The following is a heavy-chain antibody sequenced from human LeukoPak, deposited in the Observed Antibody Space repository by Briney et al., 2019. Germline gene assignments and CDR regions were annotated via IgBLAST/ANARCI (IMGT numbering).Heavy chain of an antibody. J-gene: IGHJ3*02. CDR3: AKDLQYYDFWSGYLSHDAFDI. CDR2: ISYDGSNK. V-gene: IGHV3-30*18. Sequence: GGSLRLSCIGSGFPLSKYAMNWVRQAPGKGLEWVAVISYDGSNKYYADSVKGRFTISRDNSKNTLYLQMNSLRAEDTAVYYCAKDLQYYDFWSGYLSHDAFDIWGQGTMVTVSS. D-gene: IGHD3-3*01. CDR1: GFPLSKYA.